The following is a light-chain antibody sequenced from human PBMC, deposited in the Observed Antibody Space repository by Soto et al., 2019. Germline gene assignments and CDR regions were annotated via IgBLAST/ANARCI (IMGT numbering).Light chain of an antibody. CDR1: QGVSSY. J-gene: IGKJ3*01. CDR3: QQRSNYT. Sequence: EIVLTQSPATLSLSPGERATLSCRASQGVSSYLAWYQQKPGLAPRLLIYDASNRATGIPARFSGSGPGTDFTLTISSLEPEDFAVYYCQQRSNYTFGPGTKVDIK. V-gene: IGKV3D-11*01. CDR2: DAS.